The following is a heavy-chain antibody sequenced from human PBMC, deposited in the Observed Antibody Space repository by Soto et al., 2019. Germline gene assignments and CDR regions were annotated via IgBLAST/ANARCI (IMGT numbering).Heavy chain of an antibody. V-gene: IGHV3-21*01. CDR1: GFTFSNYG. CDR2: ISGGSTYK. CDR3: ARDETKILGVLTLFDY. J-gene: IGHJ4*02. D-gene: IGHD3-3*01. Sequence: EVQLVESGGGLVKPGGSLRLSCAASGFTFSNYGMYWVRQAPGKGLEWVSFISGGSTYKYYADSLKGRFTISRDNVKNSLYLQMNSLRAEDTAMYYCARDETKILGVLTLFDYWGQGTLVTVSS.